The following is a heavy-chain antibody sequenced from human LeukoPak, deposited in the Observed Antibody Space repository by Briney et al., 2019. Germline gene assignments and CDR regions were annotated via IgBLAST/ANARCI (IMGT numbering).Heavy chain of an antibody. CDR3: ARVLVNYDILTGFYYYYGMDV. Sequence: SQTLSLTCTVSGGSISSGDYYWSWIRQPPGKGLEWIGYIYYSGSTYYNPSLKSRVTISVDTPKNQFSLKLSSVTAADTAVYYCARVLVNYDILTGFYYYYGMDVWGQGTTVTVSS. V-gene: IGHV4-30-4*01. D-gene: IGHD3-9*01. J-gene: IGHJ6*02. CDR2: IYYSGST. CDR1: GGSISSGDYY.